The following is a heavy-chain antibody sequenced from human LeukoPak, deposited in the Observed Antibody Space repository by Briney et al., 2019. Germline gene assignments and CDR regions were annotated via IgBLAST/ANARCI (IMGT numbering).Heavy chain of an antibody. D-gene: IGHD2-15*01. Sequence: PSETLSLTCTVSGGSISSYYWSWIRQPPGKGLEWIGYIYYSGSTNYNPSLKSRVTISVDTSKNQFSLKLSSVTAADTAVYYCARAHCSGGSCYSNYFDYWGQGTLVTVSS. CDR1: GGSISSYY. J-gene: IGHJ4*02. CDR2: IYYSGST. CDR3: ARAHCSGGSCYSNYFDY. V-gene: IGHV4-59*08.